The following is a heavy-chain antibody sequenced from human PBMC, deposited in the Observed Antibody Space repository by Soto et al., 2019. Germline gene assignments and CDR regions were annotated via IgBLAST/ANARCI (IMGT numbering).Heavy chain of an antibody. J-gene: IGHJ5*02. CDR3: ASPKVHGASHSYNWLDH. V-gene: IGHV4-59*01. D-gene: IGHD1-26*01. CDR2: IFYTGNT. CDR1: GGPISSYY. Sequence: PSGTLSLTCTVPGGPISSYYWSWIRQSPGKGLEWIGQIFYTGNTNYNHSLKSRVTMSVDIPKKQFSLKLRSVTAADTAMYFCASPKVHGASHSYNWLDHWGQGILVTVSP.